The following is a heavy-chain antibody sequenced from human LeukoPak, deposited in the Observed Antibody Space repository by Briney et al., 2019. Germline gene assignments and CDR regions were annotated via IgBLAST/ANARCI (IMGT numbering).Heavy chain of an antibody. CDR3: ARDRITMVRGIQNWFDP. D-gene: IGHD3-10*01. CDR1: GYTFTGYY. V-gene: IGHV1-2*02. J-gene: IGHJ5*02. Sequence: ASVKVSCKASGYTFTGYYMHWVRQAPGQGLEWMGWINPNGGGTNYAQKFQGRVTMTRDTSISTAYMELSRLRSDDTAVYYCARDRITMVRGIQNWFDPWGQGTLVTVSS. CDR2: INPNGGGT.